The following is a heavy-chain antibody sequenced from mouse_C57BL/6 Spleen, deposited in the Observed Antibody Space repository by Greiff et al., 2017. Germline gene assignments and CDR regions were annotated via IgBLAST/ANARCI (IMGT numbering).Heavy chain of an antibody. CDR1: GYAFSSSW. CDR3: ANDYDETGFAY. Sequence: VKLMESGPELVKPGASVKISCKASGYAFSSSWMNWVKQRPGKGLEWIGRIYPGDGDTNYNGKFKGKATLTADKSSSTAYMQLSSLTSEDSAVYFCANDYDETGFAYWGQGTLVTVSA. V-gene: IGHV1-82*01. D-gene: IGHD2-4*01. CDR2: IYPGDGDT. J-gene: IGHJ3*01.